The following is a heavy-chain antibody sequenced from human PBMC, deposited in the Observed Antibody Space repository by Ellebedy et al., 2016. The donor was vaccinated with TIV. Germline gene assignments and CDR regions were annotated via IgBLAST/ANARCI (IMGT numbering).Heavy chain of an antibody. J-gene: IGHJ6*02. D-gene: IGHD3-10*01. CDR1: GFTFSTYA. CDR3: AKDRGAGSDYHYYGLDV. CDR2: KWNDGSNQ. V-gene: IGHV3-33*06. Sequence: GESLKISCAASGFTFSTYAMHWVRQAPGKGLEWVAVKWNDGSNQYYADSVKGRFAISRDNSKRKLYLEMNNLRAEDTAIYYCAKDRGAGSDYHYYGLDVWGQGTTVTVSS.